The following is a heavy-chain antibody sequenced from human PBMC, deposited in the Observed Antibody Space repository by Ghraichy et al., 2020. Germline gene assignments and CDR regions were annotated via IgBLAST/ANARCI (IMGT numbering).Heavy chain of an antibody. CDR2: IKQDGSEK. J-gene: IGHJ4*02. CDR1: GFTFNTSY. V-gene: IGHV3-7*04. CDR3: GRGGYIYGSNPVDY. Sequence: GGSLRLSCAASGFTFNTSYMTWVRQAPGKGLEWVANIKQDGSEKYYVESVKGRFTISRDNAKDSVYLQMNSLRVEDTAVYYCGRGGYIYGSNPVDYWGQGTQVTVPS. D-gene: IGHD5-18*01.